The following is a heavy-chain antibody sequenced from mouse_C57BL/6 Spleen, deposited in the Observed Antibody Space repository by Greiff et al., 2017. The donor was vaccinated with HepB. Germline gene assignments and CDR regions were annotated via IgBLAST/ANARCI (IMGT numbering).Heavy chain of an antibody. J-gene: IGHJ1*03. CDR2: IHPNSGST. Sequence: VQLKQSGAELVKPGASVKLSCKASGYTFTSYWMHWVKQSPGQGLEWIGMIHPNSGSTNYNEKFKSKATLTVDKSSSTAYMQLSSLTSEDSAVYYCARLGYYGSSYDWYFDVWGTGTTVTVSS. CDR3: ARLGYYGSSYDWYFDV. V-gene: IGHV1-64*01. CDR1: GYTFTSYW. D-gene: IGHD1-1*01.